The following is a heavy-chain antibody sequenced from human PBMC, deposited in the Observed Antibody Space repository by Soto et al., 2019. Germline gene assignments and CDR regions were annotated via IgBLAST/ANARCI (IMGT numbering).Heavy chain of an antibody. CDR3: AKDLNYDSTTFH. J-gene: IGHJ1*01. V-gene: IGHV3-66*01. Sequence: EVQLVESGGGLVQPGGSLRLSCAASGLSVSNNYMSWVRQAPGKGLEWVSVIYSGGSTYYADSVKARFTISRDNSKNTLYLQMHSLRAEDTAVYYCAKDLNYDSTTFHWGQGTLVTVSS. D-gene: IGHD3-22*01. CDR1: GLSVSNNY. CDR2: IYSGGST.